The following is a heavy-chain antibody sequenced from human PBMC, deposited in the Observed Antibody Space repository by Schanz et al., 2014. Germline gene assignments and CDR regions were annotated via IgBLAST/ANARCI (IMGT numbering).Heavy chain of an antibody. D-gene: IGHD3-10*01. CDR3: ARGPSTGAIDI. J-gene: IGHJ3*02. CDR1: GYTFTSYY. V-gene: IGHV1-46*03. Sequence: QVQLVQSGAEVKKPGASVKVSCKASGYTFTSYYIHWFRQAPGQGLEWMGLINPSVGNTNYAQKFRGRVTMTRDTSTSTVYMELSSLRSEDTAVYCCARGPSTGAIDIWGQGTMVTVSS. CDR2: INPSVGNT.